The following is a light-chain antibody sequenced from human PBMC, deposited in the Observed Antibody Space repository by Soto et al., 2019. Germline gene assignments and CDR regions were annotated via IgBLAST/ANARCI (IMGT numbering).Light chain of an antibody. Sequence: QSALTQPRSVSGSPGQSVTISCTGTSSDVDGYKYVSWYQQYPGKAPKRIIYDVTKRPSGVPDRFSGSKSGYTASLTISGLQTDDEADYYCCFYTGSYTWVFGGGTKVTVL. J-gene: IGLJ3*02. CDR2: DVT. CDR1: SSDVDGYKY. V-gene: IGLV2-11*01. CDR3: CFYTGSYTWV.